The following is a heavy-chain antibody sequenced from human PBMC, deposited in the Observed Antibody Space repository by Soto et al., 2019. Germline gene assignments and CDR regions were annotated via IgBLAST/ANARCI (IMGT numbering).Heavy chain of an antibody. CDR2: TSNTGSA. V-gene: IGHV4-61*03. D-gene: IGHD3-3*01. Sequence: QVQLQESGPGLVKPSETLSLTCIVSGGSVNSGTDFWSWIRQPPGKGLEWIGYTSNTGSAKYNPSLKSRVTITTDTSTNHFSLKLTSVTAADTAVYYCARVIMIFGVANLGSYFDYWGQGTRVTVSA. CDR3: ARVIMIFGVANLGSYFDY. CDR1: GGSVNSGTDF. J-gene: IGHJ4*02.